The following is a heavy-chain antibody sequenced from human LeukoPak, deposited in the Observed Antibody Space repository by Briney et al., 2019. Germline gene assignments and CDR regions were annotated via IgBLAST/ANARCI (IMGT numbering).Heavy chain of an antibody. CDR1: GYTFTSYG. D-gene: IGHD2-21*02. CDR2: VSAYNGNT. V-gene: IGHV1-18*01. CDR3: ARRYCGSDCYFADYYYYYGMDV. J-gene: IGHJ6*02. Sequence: GASVKVSCKASGYTFTSYGISWVRQAPGQGLEWMGWVSAYNGNTNYAQKLQGRVTMTTDTSTSTAYMELRSLRSDDTAVYYCARRYCGSDCYFADYYYYYGMDVWGQATKVTVSS.